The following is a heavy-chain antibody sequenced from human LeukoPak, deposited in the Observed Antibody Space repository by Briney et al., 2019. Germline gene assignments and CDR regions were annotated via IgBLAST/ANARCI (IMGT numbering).Heavy chain of an antibody. CDR3: ARRPYGSGSYSIYFDY. D-gene: IGHD3-10*01. J-gene: IGHJ4*02. V-gene: IGHV4-59*08. Sequence: SETLSLTCTVSGGSISSYYWSWIRQPPGKGLEWIVYIYYSGSTNYNPSLKSRVTISVDTSKNQFSLKVSSVTAAYTAVYYCARRPYGSGSYSIYFDYWGQGTLVTVSS. CDR1: GGSISSYY. CDR2: IYYSGST.